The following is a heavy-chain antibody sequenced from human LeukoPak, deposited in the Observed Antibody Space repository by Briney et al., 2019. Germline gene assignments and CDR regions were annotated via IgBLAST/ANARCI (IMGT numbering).Heavy chain of an antibody. CDR2: ISGGSGST. CDR1: GFTFSSYA. Sequence: PGGSLRLSCAASGFTFSSYAMSWVRQAPGKGLAWVPTISGGSGSTYCADSVKGRFTISRANSKNTLYLQMNSLRAEDTAVYYCAKVTRDYYDSSGYYYDPRTYYFDYWGQGTLVTVSS. J-gene: IGHJ4*02. D-gene: IGHD3-22*01. CDR3: AKVTRDYYDSSGYYYDPRTYYFDY. V-gene: IGHV3-23*01.